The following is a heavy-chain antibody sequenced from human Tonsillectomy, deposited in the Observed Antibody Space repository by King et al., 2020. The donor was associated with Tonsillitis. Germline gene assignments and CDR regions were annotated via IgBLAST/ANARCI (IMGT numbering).Heavy chain of an antibody. D-gene: IGHD3-22*01. V-gene: IGHV1-3*01. CDR3: ARASYYYDSSGYYYGPLDY. CDR1: GYTFTSYA. Sequence: VQLVQSGAEVKKPGASVKVSCKASGYTFTSYAMHWVRQAPGQGLEWMGWINAGNGNIKYLQKFQGRVTITRDTSASTAYMERRSLRSEDTAVYYCARASYYYDSSGYYYGPLDYWGQGTLVTVSS. CDR2: INAGNGNI. J-gene: IGHJ4*02.